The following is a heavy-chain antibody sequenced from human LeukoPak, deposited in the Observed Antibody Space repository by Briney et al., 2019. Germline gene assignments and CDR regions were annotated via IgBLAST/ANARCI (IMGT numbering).Heavy chain of an antibody. CDR2: INGDGRNI. J-gene: IGHJ4*02. V-gene: IGHV3-74*01. CDR3: ARDFYGYNWVYYFDY. D-gene: IGHD5-24*01. Sequence: PGGSLRLSCVASGFAFSSYWMHWVRQDPRKGLVWVSRINGDGRNINYADSVRGRFTISRDNAKNTLYLQMNSLRAEDTAVYYCARDFYGYNWVYYFDYWGQGTLVTVSS. CDR1: GFAFSSYW.